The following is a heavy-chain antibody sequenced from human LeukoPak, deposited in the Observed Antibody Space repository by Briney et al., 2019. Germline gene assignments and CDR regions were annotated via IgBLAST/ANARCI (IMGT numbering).Heavy chain of an antibody. D-gene: IGHD3-10*01. V-gene: IGHV1-2*02. CDR1: GYTFTGYY. J-gene: IGHJ4*02. CDR3: ARDPRGSGSYGDY. Sequence: ASVTVSCKASGYTFTGYYMHWVRQAPGQGLEWMGWINPNSGGTNYAQKFQGRVTMTRDTSISTAYMELSRLRSDDTAVYYCARDPRGSGSYGDYWGQGTLVTVSS. CDR2: INPNSGGT.